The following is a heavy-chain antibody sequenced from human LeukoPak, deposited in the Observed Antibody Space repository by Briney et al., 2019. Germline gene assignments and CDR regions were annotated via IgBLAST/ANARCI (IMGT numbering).Heavy chain of an antibody. J-gene: IGHJ4*02. CDR3: ASDVVVVVAATMGGDSPGY. V-gene: IGHV3-21*01. Sequence: GGSLRLSCAASGFTFSNYPMNWVRQAPGKGLEWVSSITSSSSSIYYADSLKGRFTISRDNAMNSLYLQMNSLRAEDTAVYYCASDVVVVVAATMGGDSPGYWGQGTLVTVSS. CDR2: ITSSSSSI. D-gene: IGHD2-15*01. CDR1: GFTFSNYP.